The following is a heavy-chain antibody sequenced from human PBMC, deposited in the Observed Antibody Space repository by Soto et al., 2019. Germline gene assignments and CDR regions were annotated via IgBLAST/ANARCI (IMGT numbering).Heavy chain of an antibody. CDR2: ISAYNGNT. V-gene: IGHV1-18*01. J-gene: IGHJ4*02. CDR1: GYTFTSYG. Sequence: ASVKVSCKASGYTFTSYGISWVRQAPGQGLEWMGWISAYNGNTNYAQKLQGRETMTTDTSTSTAYMELRSLRSDDKAVYYCARIYGADLRLDYWGQGTLVTVSS. D-gene: IGHD4-17*01. CDR3: ARIYGADLRLDY.